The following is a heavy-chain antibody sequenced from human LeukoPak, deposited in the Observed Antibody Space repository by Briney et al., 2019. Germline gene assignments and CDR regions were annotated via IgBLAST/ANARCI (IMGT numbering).Heavy chain of an antibody. CDR1: GGSISSYY. CDR2: IYYSGST. Sequence: SETLSLTCTVSGGSISSYYWSWIRQPPGKGLEWIGYIYYSGSTNYNPSLKSRVTISVDTSKNQFSLKLSSVTAADTAVYYCARGLDFDYWGQGTLVTVSS. V-gene: IGHV4-59*01. J-gene: IGHJ4*02. CDR3: ARGLDFDY.